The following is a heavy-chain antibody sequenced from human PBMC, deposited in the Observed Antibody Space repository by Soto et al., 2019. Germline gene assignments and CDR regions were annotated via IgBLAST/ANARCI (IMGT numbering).Heavy chain of an antibody. CDR2: FYFST. CDR1: GDSSNKYQ. CDR3: ARSNTRYSSPDY. D-gene: IGHD3-22*01. J-gene: IGHJ4*02. V-gene: IGHV4-59*08. Sequence: SETLSLTCPVSGDSSNKYQWSWVRQPPGKGLEWIGCFYFSTNYNPALNSRVTISVDRSKNHFSLKLTSVTAADTAVYFCARSNTRYSSPDYWGQGTLVTVSS.